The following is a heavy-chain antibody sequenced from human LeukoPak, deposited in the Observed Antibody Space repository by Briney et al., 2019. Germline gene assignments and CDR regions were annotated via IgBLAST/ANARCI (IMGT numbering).Heavy chain of an antibody. Sequence: GESLKISCKGSGYSFTGYWIGWVRQMPGKGLEWMGIIYPGDSDTRYSPSFQGQVTISADKSISTAYLQWSSLKASDTAMYYCARHTGSTQNIVGATWFFDYWGQGTLVTVSS. J-gene: IGHJ4*02. CDR1: GYSFTGYW. CDR3: ARHTGSTQNIVGATWFFDY. CDR2: IYPGDSDT. V-gene: IGHV5-51*01. D-gene: IGHD1-26*01.